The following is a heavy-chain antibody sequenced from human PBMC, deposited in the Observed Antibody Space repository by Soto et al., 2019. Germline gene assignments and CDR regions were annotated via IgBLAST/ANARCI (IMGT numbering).Heavy chain of an antibody. CDR3: AREAVVNWFDP. Sequence: QVQLVESGGGVVQPGRSLRLSCAASGFTFSSYGMHWVRQAPGKGLEWVAVIWYDGSNKYYADSVKGRFTISRDNSKNTLYLQMNSLRAEDTAVYYCAREAVVNWFDPWGQGTLVTVSS. CDR2: IWYDGSNK. J-gene: IGHJ5*02. V-gene: IGHV3-33*01. CDR1: GFTFSSYG. D-gene: IGHD2-15*01.